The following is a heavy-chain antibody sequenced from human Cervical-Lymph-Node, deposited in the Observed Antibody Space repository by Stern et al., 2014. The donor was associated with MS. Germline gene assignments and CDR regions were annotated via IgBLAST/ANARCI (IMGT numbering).Heavy chain of an antibody. CDR2: ISGNGGST. Sequence: VQLVESGGDLAQPGGSLRLSCATSGFTFGSFAMSWVRQAPGKGLEWISAISGNGGSTNYADSVKGRFTISRDNSKNTLYLQMNSLRAEDTAVYYCAKDSGAVADTLDYWGQGTLVTVSS. J-gene: IGHJ4*02. V-gene: IGHV3-23*04. D-gene: IGHD6-19*01. CDR3: AKDSGAVADTLDY. CDR1: GFTFGSFA.